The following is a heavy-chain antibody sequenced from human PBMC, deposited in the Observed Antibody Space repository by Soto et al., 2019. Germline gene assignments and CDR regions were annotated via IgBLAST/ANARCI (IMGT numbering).Heavy chain of an antibody. J-gene: IGHJ6*02. CDR1: GFTFGDYA. CDR3: TRDSSGKRYSYAPYGMDV. V-gene: IGHV3-49*05. D-gene: IGHD5-18*01. CDR2: IRSKAYGGTT. Sequence: NPGGSLRLSCTASGFTFGDYAMSWFRQAPGKGLEWVGFIRSKAYGGTTEYAASVKGRFTISRDDSKSIAYLQMNSLKTEDTAVYYCTRDSSGKRYSYAPYGMDVWGQGTTVTVSS.